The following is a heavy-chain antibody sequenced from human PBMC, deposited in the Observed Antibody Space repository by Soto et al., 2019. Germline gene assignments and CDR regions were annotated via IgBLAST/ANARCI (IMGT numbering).Heavy chain of an antibody. J-gene: IGHJ6*02. D-gene: IGHD3-10*01. CDR3: ARGSLLPVRWFGELSAYDYYGMDV. CDR1: GGSFSGYY. Sequence: SETLSLTCAVYGGSFSGYYWSWIRQPPGKGLDCIGEINHSGSTNYNPSLKSRVTISVDTSKNQFSLKLSSVTAADTAVYYCARGSLLPVRWFGELSAYDYYGMDVWGQGTTVIVSS. V-gene: IGHV4-34*01. CDR2: INHSGST.